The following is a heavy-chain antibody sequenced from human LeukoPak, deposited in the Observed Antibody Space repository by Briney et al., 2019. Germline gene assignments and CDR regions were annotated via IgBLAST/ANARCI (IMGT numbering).Heavy chain of an antibody. Sequence: SETLSLTCSVSDGSITRSSYYWGWIRQTPGEGLDWIGSIYYSGIAYYNPSLQGRVTMSVDTSKNQFPLKLNSVTVADTAVYFCARLRVTTGFDYWGQGIPVTVSS. J-gene: IGHJ4*02. V-gene: IGHV4-39*01. D-gene: IGHD2-21*02. CDR3: ARLRVTTGFDY. CDR1: DGSITRSSYY. CDR2: IYYSGIA.